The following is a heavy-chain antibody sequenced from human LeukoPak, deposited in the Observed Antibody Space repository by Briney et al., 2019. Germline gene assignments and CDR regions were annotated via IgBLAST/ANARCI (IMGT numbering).Heavy chain of an antibody. Sequence: GGSLRLSCAVSGFTFIDYSMNWVRQAPGKGLEWVSYISTSSSTIYYAGSVKGRFTVSRDNAKNSLYLQMNSLRAEDTAVYYCARTKEMASISYFDSWGQGTLVTVSS. CDR3: ARTKEMASISYFDS. CDR2: ISTSSSTI. CDR1: GFTFIDYS. J-gene: IGHJ4*02. V-gene: IGHV3-48*01. D-gene: IGHD5-24*01.